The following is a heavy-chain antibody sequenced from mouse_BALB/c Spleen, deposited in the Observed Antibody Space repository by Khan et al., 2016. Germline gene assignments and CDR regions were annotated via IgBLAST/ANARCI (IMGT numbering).Heavy chain of an antibody. CDR1: GFTFSDYY. J-gene: IGHJ1*01. D-gene: IGHD2-14*01. CDR3: AIQKRYDWSDLYFDV. CDR2: ISNGGGST. Sequence: EVELVESGGGLVQPGGSLKLSCATSGFTFSDYYMYWVRQTPEKRLAWVAYISNGGGSTYYPDTVQGRFTISRANAKNTLYLQMSRLKYADTAMYDCAIQKRYDWSDLYFDVWGAGTTVTVSS. V-gene: IGHV5-12*02.